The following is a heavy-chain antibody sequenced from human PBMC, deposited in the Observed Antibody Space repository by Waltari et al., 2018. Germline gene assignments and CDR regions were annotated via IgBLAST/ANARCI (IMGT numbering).Heavy chain of an antibody. CDR3: ARELGYSYGLGSDAFDI. Sequence: QVQLVQSGAEVKKPGSSVKVSCKASGGTFSSYAISWVRQAPGQGLEWMGGISPSFGTANYAQKFQGRVTITADESTSTAYMELSSLRSEDTAVYYCARELGYSYGLGSDAFDIWGQGTMVTVSS. V-gene: IGHV1-69*01. CDR1: GGTFSSYA. CDR2: ISPSFGTA. D-gene: IGHD5-18*01. J-gene: IGHJ3*02.